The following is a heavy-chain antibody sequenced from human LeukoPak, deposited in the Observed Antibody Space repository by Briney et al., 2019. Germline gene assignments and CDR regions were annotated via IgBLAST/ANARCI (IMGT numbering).Heavy chain of an antibody. J-gene: IGHJ4*02. CDR1: GFTFSNYW. V-gene: IGHV3-74*01. D-gene: IGHD3-3*01. CDR2: IINDGSST. Sequence: GGSLRLSCAVSGFTFSNYWMHWVRQAPGKGLVWVSHIINDGSSTSYADSVKGRFTISRDNAKNTLYLQMNSLRAEDTAVYYCARVTYYDFWSGYSDYWGQGTLVTVSS. CDR3: ARVTYYDFWSGYSDY.